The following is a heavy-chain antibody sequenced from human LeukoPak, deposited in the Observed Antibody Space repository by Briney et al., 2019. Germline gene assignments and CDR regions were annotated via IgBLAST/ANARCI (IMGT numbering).Heavy chain of an antibody. CDR3: ARGDGEVAGGTENWFDP. V-gene: IGHV1-46*01. D-gene: IGHD6-13*01. J-gene: IGHJ5*02. CDR2: INPRGGST. Sequence: ASVKVSCKASGYTFTDYYMHWVRQAPGQGLEWMGTINPRGGSTTYAQKFQGRVSMTRDMSTSTVYMDLSSLRSEDTAIYYCARGDGEVAGGTENWFDPWGQGTLVIVSS. CDR1: GYTFTDYY.